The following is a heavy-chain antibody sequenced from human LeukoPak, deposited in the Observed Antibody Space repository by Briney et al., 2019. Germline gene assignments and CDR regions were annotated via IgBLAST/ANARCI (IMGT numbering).Heavy chain of an antibody. D-gene: IGHD4-17*01. CDR2: MNPSGGST. CDR3: AREPYGDYVGPGDY. J-gene: IGHJ4*02. V-gene: IGHV1-46*01. Sequence: VASVKVSCKASGYKFTNYYIHWVRQAPGRGLEWMGIMNPSGGSTNYAQKFQGRVTMTRDTSTSTVYMELSSLRSDDTAVYFCAREPYGDYVGPGDYWGQGTLVTVSS. CDR1: GYKFTNYY.